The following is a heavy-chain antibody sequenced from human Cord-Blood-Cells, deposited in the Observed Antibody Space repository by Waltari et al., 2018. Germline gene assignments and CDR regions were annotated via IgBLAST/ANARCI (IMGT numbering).Heavy chain of an antibody. D-gene: IGHD4-17*01. J-gene: IGHJ3*02. V-gene: IGHV1-69*02. CDR3: AKQNGDYDAFDI. CDR1: GGTFSSYT. CDR2: IIPILGIA. Sequence: QVQLVQSGAEVKKPGSSVKVSCKASGGTFSSYTISWVRQAPGQGLEWMGRIIPILGIANHAQKFQGRVTITADKSTSTAYMELSSLRSEDTAVYYCAKQNGDYDAFDIWGQGTMVTVSS.